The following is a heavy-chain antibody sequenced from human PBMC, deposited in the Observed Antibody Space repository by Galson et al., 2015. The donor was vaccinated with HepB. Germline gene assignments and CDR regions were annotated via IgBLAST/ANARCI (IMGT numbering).Heavy chain of an antibody. J-gene: IGHJ4*02. CDR2: ISSRTGGT. D-gene: IGHD2-21*02. CDR3: VKDGDTYCGGDCFSDH. CDR1: GFTFINYP. Sequence: SLRLSCAASGFTFINYPMTWVRQPPGKGLEWVSTISSRTGGTYYADSVKGRFTISRDNSRGTLYLQLNNLRAEDTALYYCVKDGDTYCGGDCFSDHWGQGTLVTVSS. V-gene: IGHV3-23*01.